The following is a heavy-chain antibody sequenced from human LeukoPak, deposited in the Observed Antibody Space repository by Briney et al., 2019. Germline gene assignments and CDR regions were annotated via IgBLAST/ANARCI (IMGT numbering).Heavy chain of an antibody. V-gene: IGHV3-30*04. D-gene: IGHD1-1*01. CDR3: AKEGTGIHFDY. Sequence: PGGSLRLSCAASGFTFSSYAMHWVRQAPGKGLEWVAVISDDGRHKYYADSVKGRFTISRDNSKNTLYLQMNSLRAEDTAVYYCAKEGTGIHFDYWGQGTLVTVSS. CDR2: ISDDGRHK. J-gene: IGHJ4*02. CDR1: GFTFSSYA.